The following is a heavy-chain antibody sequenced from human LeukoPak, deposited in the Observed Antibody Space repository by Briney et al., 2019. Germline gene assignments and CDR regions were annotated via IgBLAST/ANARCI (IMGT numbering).Heavy chain of an antibody. CDR1: GFTFSDYY. CDR3: AKAAAAAGTGYFDY. D-gene: IGHD6-13*01. CDR2: ISGSGGST. J-gene: IGHJ4*02. V-gene: IGHV3-23*01. Sequence: GGSLRLSCAASGFTFSDYYMSWVRQAPGKGLEWVSAISGSGGSTYYADSVKGRFTISRDNSKNTLYLQMNSLRAEDTAVYYCAKAAAAAGTGYFDYWGQGTLVTVSS.